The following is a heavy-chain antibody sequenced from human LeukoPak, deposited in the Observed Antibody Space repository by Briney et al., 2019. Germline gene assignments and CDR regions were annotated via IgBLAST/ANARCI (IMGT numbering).Heavy chain of an antibody. CDR1: AFTFSSYW. D-gene: IGHD6-13*01. CDR2: INSDGSST. V-gene: IGHV3-74*01. Sequence: PGGSLRLSRAASAFTFSSYWKHWVRHAPGKGLVWVSRINSDGSSTTYADSVKGRFTISRDNAKNTMYLQMHSLRAEDPAVYYCARGYSRFDPWGQGSLVSVSS. J-gene: IGHJ5*02. CDR3: ARGYSRFDP.